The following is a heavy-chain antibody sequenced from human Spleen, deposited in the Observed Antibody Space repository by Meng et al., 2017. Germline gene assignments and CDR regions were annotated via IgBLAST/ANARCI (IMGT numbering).Heavy chain of an antibody. CDR3: ARGPTTMAHDFDY. V-gene: IGHV4-34*01. CDR2: INHSGST. Sequence: HLQQLGGSLFEPSYTLSLTCVVSGGSFSDYYWSWIRQPPGKGLEWIGEINHSGSTNYNPSLESRATISVDTSQNNLSLKLSSVTAADSAVYYCARGPTTMAHDFDYWGQGTLVTVSS. D-gene: IGHD4-11*01. CDR1: GGSFSDYY. J-gene: IGHJ4*02.